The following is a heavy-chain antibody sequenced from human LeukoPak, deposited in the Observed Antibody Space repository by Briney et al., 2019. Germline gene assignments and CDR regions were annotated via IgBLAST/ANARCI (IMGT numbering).Heavy chain of an antibody. J-gene: IGHJ4*02. CDR2: INLDGSEI. Sequence: GGSVRLPREACGFVFGHSWMSWVRQAPAKALEGVANINLDGSEINYLDSLTGRLTISRDNAKDSLYLQMNGLRAEDTAVYFCVRDRGYSTFDYWGQGTLVTVSS. CDR3: VRDRGYSTFDY. V-gene: IGHV3-7*03. D-gene: IGHD3-22*01. CDR1: GFVFGHSW.